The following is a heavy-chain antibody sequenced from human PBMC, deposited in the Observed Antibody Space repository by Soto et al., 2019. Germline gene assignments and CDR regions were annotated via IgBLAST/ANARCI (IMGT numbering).Heavy chain of an antibody. Sequence: QVQLVQSGAEVKKPGSSMKVSCKASGGTFNSYDINWVRQAPGQGLEWMGGIIPIVETPKYAQKFQGGVTINADASTNTVYLEWSRLRSEDTAMYYCARLSRPNYYDTSGFFKDNWFDPWGQGTVVTVSS. CDR3: ARLSRPNYYDTSGFFKDNWFDP. V-gene: IGHV1-69*01. D-gene: IGHD3-22*01. CDR1: GGTFNSYD. J-gene: IGHJ5*02. CDR2: IIPIVETP.